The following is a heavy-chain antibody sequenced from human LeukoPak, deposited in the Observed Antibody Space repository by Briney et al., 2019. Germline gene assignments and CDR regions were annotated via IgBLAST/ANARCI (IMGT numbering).Heavy chain of an antibody. V-gene: IGHV3-7*01. CDR3: ARAYSETYHAGDY. Sequence: GGSLRLSCAASAFTFSSYWMSWARQPPGKGLEWVANIKQDGSEKYYVDSVKGRFTISRDNAKNSLYLQMNSLRVEDTAVYYCARAYSETYHAGDYWGQGTLVTISS. D-gene: IGHD1-26*01. CDR1: AFTFSSYW. J-gene: IGHJ4*02. CDR2: IKQDGSEK.